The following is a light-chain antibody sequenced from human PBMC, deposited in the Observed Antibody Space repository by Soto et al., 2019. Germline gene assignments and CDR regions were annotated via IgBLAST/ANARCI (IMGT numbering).Light chain of an antibody. CDR1: QSINSNY. Sequence: EIVLTQSPGTLSLSPGERATLSCRASQSINSNYLAWYQQKPGQAPRLLIYGASSRATGIPDRFSGSGSGTDLTLTISRLEPEDFAVYYCQQYGSSLWTFXQGTKVDI. CDR2: GAS. J-gene: IGKJ1*01. V-gene: IGKV3-20*01. CDR3: QQYGSSLWT.